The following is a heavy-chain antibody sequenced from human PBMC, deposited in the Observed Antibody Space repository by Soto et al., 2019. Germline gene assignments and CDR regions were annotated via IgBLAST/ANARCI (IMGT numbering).Heavy chain of an antibody. CDR2: INAGNGNT. CDR3: ARDLDYVLIFDY. J-gene: IGHJ4*02. V-gene: IGHV1-3*01. D-gene: IGHD4-17*01. CDR1: GYTFTSYA. Sequence: GASVKVSCKASGYTFTSYAMHWVRQAPGQRLEWMGWINAGNGNTKYSQKFQGRVTITRDTSASTAYMELSSLRSEDTAAYYCARDLDYVLIFDYWGQGTLVTVSS.